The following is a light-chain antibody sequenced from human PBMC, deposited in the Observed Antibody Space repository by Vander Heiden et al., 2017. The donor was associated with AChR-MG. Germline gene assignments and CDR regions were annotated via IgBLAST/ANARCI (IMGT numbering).Light chain of an antibody. V-gene: IGKV4-1*01. Sequence: DIVLTQSPASLAVSLGETATINCKSSQSVFYRANNKNYLAWYQQKSGQPPRLLFYWASNRQSGVPDRFSGSGSGTDFTLTIRSLQAEDVATYYCQQDNTSPWTFGQGTTVEIK. CDR3: QQDNTSPWT. CDR1: QSVFYRANNKNY. J-gene: IGKJ1*01. CDR2: WAS.